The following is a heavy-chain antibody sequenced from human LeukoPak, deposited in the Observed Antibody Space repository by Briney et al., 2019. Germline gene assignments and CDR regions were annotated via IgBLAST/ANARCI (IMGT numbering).Heavy chain of an antibody. J-gene: IGHJ5*02. CDR3: ARLEAAAGRGGWFDP. V-gene: IGHV1-2*02. CDR2: INPNSGGT. D-gene: IGHD6-13*01. CDR1: GYTFTGYY. Sequence: ASVKVSCKASGYTFTGYYMHWVRQAPGQGLEWMGWINPNSGGTNYAQKFQGRVTMTRDTSISTAYMELSRLRSDDTAVYYCARLEAAAGRGGWFDPWGQGTLVTVSS.